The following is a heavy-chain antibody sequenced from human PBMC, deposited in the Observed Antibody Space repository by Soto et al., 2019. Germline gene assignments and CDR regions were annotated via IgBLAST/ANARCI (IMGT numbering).Heavy chain of an antibody. V-gene: IGHV1-69*06. CDR2: IIPIFGPA. J-gene: IGHJ4*02. CDR1: GGTFSTFA. CDR3: ARAAKRYFDY. Sequence: QVQLVQSGAEVRKPGSSVKVSCKASGGTFSTFAISWVRQAPGQGLEWMGGIIPIFGPANYAQKFQGRITITADKSTRTAYMELSSLTSEDTAVYYCARAAKRYFDYWGQGTLVTVSA.